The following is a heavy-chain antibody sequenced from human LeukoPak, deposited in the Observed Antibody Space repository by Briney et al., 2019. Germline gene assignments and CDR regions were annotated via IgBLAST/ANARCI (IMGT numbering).Heavy chain of an antibody. V-gene: IGHV3-23*01. CDR3: AKGGGPGFFDY. Sequence: PGGSLRLSCAASGFTFSSYALSWVRHGPGKGLEWVSSISGSGGGTYYADSVKGRFTISRDNSKNTLYLQMNSLRADDTAVFYCAKGGGPGFFDYWGQGNGVTVSS. CDR1: GFTFSSYA. CDR2: ISGSGGGT. D-gene: IGHD3-10*01. J-gene: IGHJ4*02.